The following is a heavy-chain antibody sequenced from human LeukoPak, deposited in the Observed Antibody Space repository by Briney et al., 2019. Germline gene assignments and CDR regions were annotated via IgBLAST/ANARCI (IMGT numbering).Heavy chain of an antibody. V-gene: IGHV4-59*08. CDR3: ARNIAAAGYYYGMDV. CDR2: IYYSGST. Sequence: SETLSLTCTVSGGSISSYYWSWIRQPPGKGLEWIGYIYYSGSTNYNPSLKSRVTISVDTSKNQFSLKLSSVTAADTAVYYCARNIAAAGYYYGMDVWGQGTTVTVSS. J-gene: IGHJ6*02. CDR1: GGSISSYY. D-gene: IGHD6-13*01.